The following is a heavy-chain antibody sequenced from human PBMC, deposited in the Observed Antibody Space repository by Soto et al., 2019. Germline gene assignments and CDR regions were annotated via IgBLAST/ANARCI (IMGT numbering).Heavy chain of an antibody. V-gene: IGHV3-21*01. J-gene: IGHJ3*02. CDR1: GCPFSSYS. CDR2: ISSSSSYI. CDR3: ARDRGDYIWGSYPSPPDDAFDI. Sequence: GGSLRLSCAASGCPFSSYSMNWVHQAPGKGLEWVSSISSSSSYIYYADSVKGRFTISRDNAKNSLYLQMNSLRAEDTAVYYCARDRGDYIWGSYPSPPDDAFDIWGQGTMVTVSS. D-gene: IGHD3-16*02.